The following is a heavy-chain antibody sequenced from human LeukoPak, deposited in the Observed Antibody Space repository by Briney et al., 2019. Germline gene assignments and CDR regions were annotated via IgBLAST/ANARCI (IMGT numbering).Heavy chain of an antibody. D-gene: IGHD6-25*01. CDR3: AKSPSFVPQRSDY. CDR2: ISSSSSTI. CDR1: GFTFSSYS. V-gene: IGHV3-48*01. J-gene: IGHJ4*02. Sequence: GGSLRLSCAASGFTFSSYSMNWVRQAPGKGLEWVSYISSSSSTIYYADSVKGRFTISRDNAKNSLYLQMNSLRAEDTAVYYCAKSPSFVPQRSDYWGQGTLVTVSS.